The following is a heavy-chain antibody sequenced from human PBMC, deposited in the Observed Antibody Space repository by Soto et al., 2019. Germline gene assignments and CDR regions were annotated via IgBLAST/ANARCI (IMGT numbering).Heavy chain of an antibody. CDR3: ATMGTPVTGLYYFDY. Sequence: PSETLSLTSTVSGGSISSGNYCWSWIRQPPGKGLEWIGFISYSGTTHYSASLRSRVSISVDTSKNQFSLDLSSVTAADTAVYYCATMGTPVTGLYYFDYWGQGTLVTSPQ. D-gene: IGHD4-17*01. J-gene: IGHJ4*02. CDR1: GGSISSGNYC. CDR2: ISYSGTT. V-gene: IGHV4-30-4*01.